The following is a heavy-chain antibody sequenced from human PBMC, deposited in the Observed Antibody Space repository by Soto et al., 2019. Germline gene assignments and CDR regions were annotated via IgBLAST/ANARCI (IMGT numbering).Heavy chain of an antibody. CDR1: GYTFTSYD. CDR2: IIPIFGTA. D-gene: IGHD2-15*01. J-gene: IGHJ4*02. V-gene: IGHV1-69*13. Sequence: ASVKVSCKASGYTFTSYDINWVRQAPGQGLEWMGGIIPIFGTANYAQKFQGRVTITADESTSTAYMELSSLRSEDTAVYYCARESRYCSGGSCYFLPGIDYWGQGTLVTVSS. CDR3: ARESRYCSGGSCYFLPGIDY.